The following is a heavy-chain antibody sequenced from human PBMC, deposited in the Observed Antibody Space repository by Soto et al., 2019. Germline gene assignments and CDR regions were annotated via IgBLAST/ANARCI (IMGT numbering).Heavy chain of an antibody. CDR2: ISYDGSNK. Sequence: QVQLVESGGGVVQPGRSLRLSCAASGFTFSSYGMHWVRQAPGKGLEWVAVISYDGSNKYYADSVKGRFTISRDNSKNTLYLQMNSLRAEDTAVYYCARDLYSNYSYYYGMDVWGQGTTVTVSS. D-gene: IGHD4-4*01. CDR3: ARDLYSNYSYYYGMDV. J-gene: IGHJ6*02. V-gene: IGHV3-30*03. CDR1: GFTFSSYG.